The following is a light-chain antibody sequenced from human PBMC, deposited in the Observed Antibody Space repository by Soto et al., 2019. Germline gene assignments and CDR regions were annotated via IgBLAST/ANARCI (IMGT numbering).Light chain of an antibody. J-gene: IGLJ1*01. CDR2: GVT. CDR3: SSYASTNSLV. CDR1: SSDIGYYNF. Sequence: QSVLAQPASVSGSPGQSITISCTGSSSDIGYYNFVSWYQQHPGKAPKLLIFGVTNRPSGISDRFSGSKSGATASLTISGLQAEDEADYCCSSYASTNSLVFGTGTKLTVL. V-gene: IGLV2-14*03.